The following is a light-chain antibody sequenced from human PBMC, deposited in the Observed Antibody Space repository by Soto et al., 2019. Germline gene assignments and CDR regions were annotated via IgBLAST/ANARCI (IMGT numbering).Light chain of an antibody. Sequence: DIEMTQTRSTLSASVGDRVTITCRASQSITTWLAWYQQKPGKAPKLLIYKATNVQTGVPSRFRGSGSGTEFSLTISSLQPEDFAISYCQQYNDYQYTFGQGTRLEIK. CDR1: QSITTW. CDR2: KAT. V-gene: IGKV1-5*03. CDR3: QQYNDYQYT. J-gene: IGKJ5*01.